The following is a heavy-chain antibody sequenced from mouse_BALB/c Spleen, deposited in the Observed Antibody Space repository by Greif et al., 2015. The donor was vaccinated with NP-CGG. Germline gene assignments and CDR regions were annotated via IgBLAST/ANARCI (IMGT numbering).Heavy chain of an antibody. CDR1: GFSLTSYG. CDR2: IWSDGST. J-gene: IGHJ1*01. V-gene: IGHV2-6*02. CDR3: ARNWKNYWYFDV. Sequence: QVHVKQSGPGLVAPSQSLSITCTVSGFSLTSYGVHWVRQPPGKGLEWLVVIWSDGSTTYNSALKSRLSISKDNSKSQVFLKMNSLQTDDTAMYYCARNWKNYWYFDVWGAGTTVTVSS.